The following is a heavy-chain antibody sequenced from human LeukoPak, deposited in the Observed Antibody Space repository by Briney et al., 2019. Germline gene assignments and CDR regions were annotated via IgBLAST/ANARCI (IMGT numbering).Heavy chain of an antibody. CDR2: INAGNGNT. CDR1: GYTFTSYA. V-gene: IGHV1-3*01. D-gene: IGHD2-2*01. CDR3: ARERRYCSSTSCPNYYYGMDV. J-gene: IGHJ6*02. Sequence: ASVKVSCKASGYTFTSYAMHWVRQAPGQRLEWMGWINAGNGNTEYSQKFQGRVTITRDTSASTAYMELSSLRSEDTAVYYCARERRYCSSTSCPNYYYGMDVWGQGTTVTVSS.